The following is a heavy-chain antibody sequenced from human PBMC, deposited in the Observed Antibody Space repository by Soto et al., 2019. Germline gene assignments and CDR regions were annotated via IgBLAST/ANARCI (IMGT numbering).Heavy chain of an antibody. D-gene: IGHD2-15*01. CDR2: IYYSGST. V-gene: IGHV4-59*01. J-gene: IGHJ4*02. Sequence: SETLSLTCTVSGGSISSYYWSWVRQPPGKGLEWIGYIYYSGSTNYNPSLKSRVTMSIDTSKNQFSLKLTSVTAADTAVYYCAIITAVAGYWGQGTLVTVS. CDR3: AIITAVAGY. CDR1: GGSISSYY.